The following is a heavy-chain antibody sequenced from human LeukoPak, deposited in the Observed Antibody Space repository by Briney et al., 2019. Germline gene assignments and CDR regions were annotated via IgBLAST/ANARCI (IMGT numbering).Heavy chain of an antibody. D-gene: IGHD2-21*02. J-gene: IGHJ4*02. V-gene: IGHV3-33*01. CDR1: GFTFSSYG. CDR3: AREVTAIGTFDY. Sequence: GGSLRLSCAASGFTFSSYGMHWVRQAPGKGLEWVAVIWYDGSNKYYADSVKGRFTISRDNSKNTLYLQMNSLRAEDTAVYYCAREVTAIGTFDYWGQGTLVTVSS. CDR2: IWYDGSNK.